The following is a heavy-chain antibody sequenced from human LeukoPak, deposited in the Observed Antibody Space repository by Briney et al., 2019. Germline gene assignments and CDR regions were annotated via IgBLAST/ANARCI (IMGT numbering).Heavy chain of an antibody. D-gene: IGHD5-12*01. CDR1: GGSISSSYSY. CDR3: VVATMDLLDY. Sequence: SETLSLTCTVSGGSISSSYSYWGWIRQPPGKGLEWIGNIYYSGNTYYSPSLTSRVTLSVDTSENQFSLKLSSVTAADTAVYYGVVATMDLLDYWGQGTLVTVSS. V-gene: IGHV4-39*07. CDR2: IYYSGNT. J-gene: IGHJ4*02.